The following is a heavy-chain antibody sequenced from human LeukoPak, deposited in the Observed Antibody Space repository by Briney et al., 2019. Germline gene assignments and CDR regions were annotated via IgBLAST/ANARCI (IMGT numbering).Heavy chain of an antibody. CDR3: ARGPGIAVAGVFDY. J-gene: IGHJ4*02. CDR1: GYTFTSYG. D-gene: IGHD6-19*01. V-gene: IGHV1-18*04. CDR2: ISGYNGHT. Sequence: GAPVKVSCKASGYTFTSYGINWVRQAPGQGLEWMGWISGYNGHTNYVQKRQGRVTMTTDTSTNTAYMELRSLRSDDTAVYYCARGPGIAVAGVFDYWGQGSLVTVSS.